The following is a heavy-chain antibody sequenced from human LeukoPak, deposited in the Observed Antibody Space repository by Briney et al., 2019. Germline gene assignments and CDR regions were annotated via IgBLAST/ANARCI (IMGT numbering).Heavy chain of an antibody. J-gene: IGHJ5*02. V-gene: IGHV4-39*01. D-gene: IGHD1-26*01. CDR2: IYYSGST. Sequence: SETLSLTCTVSGGSISSSSYYWGWIRQPPGKGLEWIGSIYYSGSTYYNPSLKSRVTISVDTSKNQFSLKLSSVTAADTAVYYCARGPSASGSYFTNWFDPWGQGTLVTVSS. CDR1: GGSISSSSYY. CDR3: ARGPSASGSYFTNWFDP.